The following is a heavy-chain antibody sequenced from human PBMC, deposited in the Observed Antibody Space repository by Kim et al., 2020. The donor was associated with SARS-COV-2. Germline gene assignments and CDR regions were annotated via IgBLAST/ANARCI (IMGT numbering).Heavy chain of an antibody. CDR1: GFTFSSFG. V-gene: IGHV3-23*03. Sequence: GGSLGLSCAASGFTFSSFGMSWVRQAPGKGLEWVSVIYSDGSGTSYADSVKGRFTISRDNSKNTLYLQMNSLRAEDTAVYYCAKEGYSDYYYGMDVWGQGTTVTVSS. CDR3: AKEGYSDYYYGMDV. CDR2: IYSDGSGT. D-gene: IGHD6-13*01. J-gene: IGHJ6*02.